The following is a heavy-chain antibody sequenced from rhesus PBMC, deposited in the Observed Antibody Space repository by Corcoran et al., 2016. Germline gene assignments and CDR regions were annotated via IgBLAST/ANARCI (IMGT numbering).Heavy chain of an antibody. J-gene: IGHJ4*01. V-gene: IGHV4-147*01. CDR1: GASISNNY. Sequence: QVQLQESGPGLVKPSETLPLTCAVSGASISNNYWSWIRQPPGKGLEWIGYKYGGSRSASYNPSLKSRVTISKDTSKNQFSLKLSSVTAAYTAVYYCARGGTLFDYWGQGVMVTVSS. CDR2: KYGGSRSA. CDR3: ARGGTLFDY.